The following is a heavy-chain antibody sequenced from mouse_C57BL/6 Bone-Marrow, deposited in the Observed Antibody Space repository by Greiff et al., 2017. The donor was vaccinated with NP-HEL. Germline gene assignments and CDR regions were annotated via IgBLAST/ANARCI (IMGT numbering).Heavy chain of an antibody. CDR1: GYTFTDYY. Sequence: VQLQQSVPELVKPGASVKLSCKASGYTFTDYYMNWVKQSPGQSLEWIGDINPNNGGTSYTPKFKGKATLTVDKSSSTAYMQLRSLTSEDSAVYYCAKGGFDYWGQGTTLTVSS. V-gene: IGHV1-26*01. J-gene: IGHJ2*01. CDR2: INPNNGGT. CDR3: AKGGFDY.